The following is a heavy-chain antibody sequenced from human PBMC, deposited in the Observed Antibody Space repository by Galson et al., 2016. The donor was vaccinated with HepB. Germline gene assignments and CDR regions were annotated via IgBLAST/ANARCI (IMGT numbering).Heavy chain of an antibody. D-gene: IGHD2-21*01. CDR3: AHCGTTACRLEH. Sequence: SLRLSCAVSGFNFYHAWMGWFRQAPGKGLEWVGRITVKPGGATTDYAAPVKVRFTIARDVSKSTAELQTNSLKVEDSGIYYCAHCGTTACRLEHWGQGTLVTVSS. V-gene: IGHV3-15*01. CDR1: GFNFYHAW. CDR2: ITVKPGGATT. J-gene: IGHJ4*02.